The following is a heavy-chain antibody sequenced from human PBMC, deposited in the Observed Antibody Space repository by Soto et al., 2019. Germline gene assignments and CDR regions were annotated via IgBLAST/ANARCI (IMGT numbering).Heavy chain of an antibody. J-gene: IGHJ3*02. CDR2: LNPNTDKT. CDR1: GYTFSNYD. Sequence: ASVKVSCKASGYTFSNYDINWVRQATGQGLEWMGWLNPNTDKTGSAQKFQGRVTMTRNTSISTAYLELSGLRSDDTAVYYCARGIKGLPPIAFDIWGQGTRVTV. CDR3: ARGIKGLPPIAFDI. D-gene: IGHD5-12*01. V-gene: IGHV1-8*01.